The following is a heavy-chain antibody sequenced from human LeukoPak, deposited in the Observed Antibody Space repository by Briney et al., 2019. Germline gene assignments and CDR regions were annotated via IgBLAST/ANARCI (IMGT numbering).Heavy chain of an antibody. CDR2: VSGSGSSA. Sequence: PGGSLRLSCAASGFTFSTYAMSWVRRAPGKGLEWVSTVSGSGSSAYYADSVKGRFTISRDNSKNTLYLQMNSLRAEDTAIYYCARLLRALYFDYWGQGTLVTVSS. CDR3: ARLLRALYFDY. CDR1: GFTFSTYA. D-gene: IGHD4-17*01. V-gene: IGHV3-23*01. J-gene: IGHJ4*02.